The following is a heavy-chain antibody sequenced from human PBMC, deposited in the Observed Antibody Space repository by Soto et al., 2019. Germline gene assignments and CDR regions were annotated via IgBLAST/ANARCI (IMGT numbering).Heavy chain of an antibody. J-gene: IGHJ6*02. V-gene: IGHV4-59*01. D-gene: IGHD3-3*01. Sequence: SRTLAITCAVSGGSIGSYYWSCIGQPSGKGLEWFGYIYYSGSTNYNPSLKSRVTISVDTSKNQFSLKLSSVTAADTAVYYCARDLAPPYYDFWSGYSGLYGMDVWGQGPTVTVS. CDR1: GGSIGSYY. CDR2: IYYSGST. CDR3: ARDLAPPYYDFWSGYSGLYGMDV.